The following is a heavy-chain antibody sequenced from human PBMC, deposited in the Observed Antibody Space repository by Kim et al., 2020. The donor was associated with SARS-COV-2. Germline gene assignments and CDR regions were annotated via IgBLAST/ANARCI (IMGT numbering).Heavy chain of an antibody. D-gene: IGHD3-3*01. V-gene: IGHV3-9*01. CDR3: AKALDFSGGSVDY. CDR1: GFTFDDYA. J-gene: IGHJ4*02. Sequence: GGSLRLSCAASGFTFDDYAMHWVRQAPGKGLEWVSGISWNSGSIGYADSVKGRFTISRDNAKNSLYLQMNSLRAEDTALYYCAKALDFSGGSVDYWGQGTLVTVSS. CDR2: ISWNSGSI.